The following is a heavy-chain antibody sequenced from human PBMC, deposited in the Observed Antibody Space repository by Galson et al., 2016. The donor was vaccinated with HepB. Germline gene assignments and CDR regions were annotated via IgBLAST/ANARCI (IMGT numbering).Heavy chain of an antibody. CDR2: ISDDGISK. CDR3: AREGLNYGGMDF. V-gene: IGHV3-30*19. J-gene: IGHJ4*02. CDR1: GFIFSSHG. D-gene: IGHD4-23*01. Sequence: SLRLSCAASGFIFSSHGMHWVRQAPGKGLEWVAVISDDGISKYYADSVKGRFTISRDHSKNTLFLQMNSLRVEGTAMFYCAREGLNYGGMDFWGQGTLVTVSS.